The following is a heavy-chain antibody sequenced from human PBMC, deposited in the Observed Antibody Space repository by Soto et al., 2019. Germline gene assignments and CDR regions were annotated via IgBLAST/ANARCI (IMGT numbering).Heavy chain of an antibody. CDR1: GFTFSSYA. J-gene: IGHJ5*02. V-gene: IGHV3-30-3*01. Sequence: GGSLRLSCAASGFTFSSYAMHWVRQAPGKGLEWVAVISYDGSNKYYADSVKGRFTISRDNSKNTLYLQMNSLRAEDTAVYYCARDITIFGVVIPGPWGQGTLVTVSS. D-gene: IGHD3-3*01. CDR3: ARDITIFGVVIPGP. CDR2: ISYDGSNK.